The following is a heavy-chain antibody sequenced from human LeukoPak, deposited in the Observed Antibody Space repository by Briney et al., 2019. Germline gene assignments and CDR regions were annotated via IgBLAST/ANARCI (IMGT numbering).Heavy chain of an antibody. CDR2: ISGSGGST. V-gene: IGHV3-23*01. CDR3: AKGGPLAAAFDY. D-gene: IGHD6-25*01. J-gene: IGHJ4*02. Sequence: GGSLRLSCAASGFTFSNAWMSWVRQAPGKGLERVSAISGSGGSTYYADSVKGRFTISRDNSKNTLYLQMNSLRAEDTAVYYCAKGGPLAAAFDYWGQGTLVTVSS. CDR1: GFTFSNAW.